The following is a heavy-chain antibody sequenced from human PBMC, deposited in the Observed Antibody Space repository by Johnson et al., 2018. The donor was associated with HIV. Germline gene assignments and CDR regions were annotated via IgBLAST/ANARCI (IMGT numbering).Heavy chain of an antibody. V-gene: IGHV3-30*18. D-gene: IGHD3-22*01. CDR3: AKGSGYYAAFDM. Sequence: QVQLVESGGGLVQPGGSLRLSCAASGFTVTNAWMSWVRQAPGKGLEWVAVISYDGSNEYYAEFVKGRFTISRDNSKNTLYLQMNSLRTEDTAVYYCAKGSGYYAAFDMWGQGTVVTVSS. J-gene: IGHJ3*02. CDR1: GFTVTNAW. CDR2: ISYDGSNE.